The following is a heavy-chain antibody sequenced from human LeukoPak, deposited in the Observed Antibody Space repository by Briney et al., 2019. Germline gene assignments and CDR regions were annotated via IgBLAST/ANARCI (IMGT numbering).Heavy chain of an antibody. CDR2: IYYSGST. Sequence: PSETLSLTCTVSGDSITNRYHYWGWIRQPPGKGLEWIGSIYYSGSTYYNPSLKSRVTISVDTSKNQSSLRLNSVTAADTAVYYCARLQLVEMATPGWFDPWGQGTLVTVSS. V-gene: IGHV4-39*01. D-gene: IGHD5-24*01. CDR1: GDSITNRYHY. J-gene: IGHJ5*02. CDR3: ARLQLVEMATPGWFDP.